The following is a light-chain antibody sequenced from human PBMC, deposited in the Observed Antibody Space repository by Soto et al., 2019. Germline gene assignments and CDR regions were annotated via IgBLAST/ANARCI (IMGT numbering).Light chain of an antibody. CDR1: QTISSW. CDR2: AAS. Sequence: DSQMPQSPSTLSGSVGDRVTITCRASQTISSWLAWYQQKPGKAPKLLIYAASSLQSGVPSRFSRSGSGTDFTLTISSLQPEDFATYYCQQSYSTPWTFGQGTKVDIK. V-gene: IGKV1-39*01. J-gene: IGKJ1*01. CDR3: QQSYSTPWT.